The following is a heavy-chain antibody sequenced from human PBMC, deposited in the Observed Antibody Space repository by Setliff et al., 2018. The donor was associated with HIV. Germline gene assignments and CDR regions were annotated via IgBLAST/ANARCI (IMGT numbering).Heavy chain of an antibody. J-gene: IGHJ5*02. Sequence: SETLSLTCTVSGYSISSGYYWGWIRQPPGKGLEWIGSIYHSGSTYYNPSLRSRVTISVDTSKNQFSLKLSSVTAADTAVYYCARDAPTVYANGWFDPWGQGTLVTVSS. V-gene: IGHV4-38-2*02. CDR3: ARDAPTVYANGWFDP. CDR1: GYSISSGYY. CDR2: IYHSGST. D-gene: IGHD2-8*01.